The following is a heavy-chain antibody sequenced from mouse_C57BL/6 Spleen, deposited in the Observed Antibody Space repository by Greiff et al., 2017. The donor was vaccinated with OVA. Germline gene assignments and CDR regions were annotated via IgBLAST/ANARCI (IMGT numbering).Heavy chain of an antibody. CDR1: GYTFTSYW. CDR3: ARGGYGNFAMDY. D-gene: IGHD2-1*01. CDR2: IDPSDSYT. J-gene: IGHJ4*01. Sequence: QVQLQQPGAELVMPGASVKLSCKASGYTFTSYWMHWVKQRPGQGLEWIGEIDPSDSYTNYNQKFKGKSTLTVDKSSSTAYMQLSSLTSEDSAVYYWARGGYGNFAMDYWGQGTSVTVSS. V-gene: IGHV1-69*01.